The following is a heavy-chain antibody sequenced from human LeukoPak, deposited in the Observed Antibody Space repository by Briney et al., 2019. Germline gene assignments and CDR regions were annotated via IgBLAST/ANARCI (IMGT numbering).Heavy chain of an antibody. D-gene: IGHD3-3*01. CDR3: AKGEWLADS. CDR1: GFAFSTSG. J-gene: IGHJ4*02. CDR2: IRYDGNDK. V-gene: IGHV3-30*02. Sequence: GGSLRLSCEASGFAFSTSGMHWARQAPGKGLEWVAFIRYDGNDKYYADSVKGRFTISRDNSKNSLYLQINTLRPVDTAVYYCAKGEWLADSWGQGTLVTVSS.